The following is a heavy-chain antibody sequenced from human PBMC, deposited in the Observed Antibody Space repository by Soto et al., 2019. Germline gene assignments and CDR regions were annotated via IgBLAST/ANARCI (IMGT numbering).Heavy chain of an antibody. CDR1: GGTFSSYT. Sequence: QVQLVQSGAEVKKPGSSVKVSCKASGGTFSSYTISWVRQAPGQGLEWMGRITPILGIANYAQKFQGRVTITADKSTSTAYMELSSLRSEDTAVYYCARLVTDAFDIWGQGTMVTVSA. J-gene: IGHJ3*02. CDR3: ARLVTDAFDI. D-gene: IGHD3-9*01. V-gene: IGHV1-69*02. CDR2: ITPILGIA.